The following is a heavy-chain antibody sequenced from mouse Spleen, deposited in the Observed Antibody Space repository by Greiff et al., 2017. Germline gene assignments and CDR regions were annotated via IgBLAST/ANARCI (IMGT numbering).Heavy chain of an antibody. Sequence: EVKLMESGGGLVKPGGSLKLSCAASGFTFSSYAMSWVRQTPEKRLEWVATISSGGSYTYYPDSVKGRFTISRDNAKNTLYLQMSSLRSEDTAMYYCARQGIYYGSFDYWGQGTTLTVSS. D-gene: IGHD1-1*01. CDR2: ISSGGSYT. CDR3: ARQGIYYGSFDY. V-gene: IGHV5-9-3*01. CDR1: GFTFSSYA. J-gene: IGHJ2*01.